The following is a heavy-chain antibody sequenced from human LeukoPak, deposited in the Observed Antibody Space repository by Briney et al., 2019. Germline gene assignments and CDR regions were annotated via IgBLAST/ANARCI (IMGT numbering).Heavy chain of an antibody. CDR3: AKHYSNYYFDY. CDR1: GFTFSSYG. V-gene: IGHV3-30*18. CDR2: ISYDGSNK. D-gene: IGHD4-11*01. Sequence: GSLRLSCAASGFTFSSYGMHWVRRAPGKGLEWVAVISYDGSNKYYADSVKGRFTISRDNSKNTLYLQMNSLRAEDTAVYYCAKHYSNYYFDYWGQGTLVTVSS. J-gene: IGHJ4*02.